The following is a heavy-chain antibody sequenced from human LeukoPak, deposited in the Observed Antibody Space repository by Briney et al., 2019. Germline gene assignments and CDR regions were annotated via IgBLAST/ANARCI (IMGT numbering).Heavy chain of an antibody. J-gene: IGHJ4*02. V-gene: IGHV3-23*01. Sequence: GGSLRLSCAASGSTFTSYSMSWVRQAPGKGLEWVSGTGDRGDYTYYADSVKGRFTISRDNSKNTLYLQMNSLRAEDTALYFCAKKAQYNGNYPLDYWGQGTLVTVSS. D-gene: IGHD1-26*01. CDR3: AKKAQYNGNYPLDY. CDR2: TGDRGDYT. CDR1: GSTFTSYS.